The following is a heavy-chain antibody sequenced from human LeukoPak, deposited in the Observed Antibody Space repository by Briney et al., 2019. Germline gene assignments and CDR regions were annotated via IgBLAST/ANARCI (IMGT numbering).Heavy chain of an antibody. CDR2: ISGSGGST. CDR1: GFTFSSYA. Sequence: GGSLRLSCAASGFTFSSYAMSWVRQAPGKGLEWVSAISGSGGSTYYADSVKGRFTISRDNSKNTLYLQMSSLRAEDTAVYYCAKDPGGSGRYYYGMDVWGQGTTVTVSS. CDR3: AKDPGGSGRYYYGMDV. J-gene: IGHJ6*02. D-gene: IGHD6-19*01. V-gene: IGHV3-23*01.